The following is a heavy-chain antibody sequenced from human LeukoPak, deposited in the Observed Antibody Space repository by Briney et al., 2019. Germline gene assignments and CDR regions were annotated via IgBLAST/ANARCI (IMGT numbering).Heavy chain of an antibody. V-gene: IGHV3-11*01. CDR2: ISSSGSTI. J-gene: IGHJ6*02. Sequence: GGSLRLSCAASGFTFGDYYMSWIRQAPGKGLEWVSYISSSGSTIYYADSVKGRFTISRDNAKNSLYLQMNSLRAEDTAVYYCARARASYYYGMDVWGQGTTVTVSS. CDR3: ARARASYYYGMDV. CDR1: GFTFGDYY.